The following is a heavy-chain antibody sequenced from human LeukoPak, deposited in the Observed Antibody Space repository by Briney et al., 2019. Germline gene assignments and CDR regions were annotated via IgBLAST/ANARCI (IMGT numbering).Heavy chain of an antibody. V-gene: IGHV4-61*08. CDR2: IYYSGST. Sequence: SETLSLTCTVSGGSISSGGYYWSWIRQHPGKGLEWIGYIYYSGSTNYNPSLKSRITISIDTSKNQFSLRLSSVTAADTAVYYCARGAAGYSYGWGQGTLVTVSS. J-gene: IGHJ4*02. CDR3: ARGAAGYSYG. D-gene: IGHD5-18*01. CDR1: GGSISSGGYY.